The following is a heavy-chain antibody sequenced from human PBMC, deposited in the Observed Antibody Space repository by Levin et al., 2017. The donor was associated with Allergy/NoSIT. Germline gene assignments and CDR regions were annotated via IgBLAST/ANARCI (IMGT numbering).Heavy chain of an antibody. CDR3: ARSYCSSTSCHEFDP. J-gene: IGHJ5*02. D-gene: IGHD2-2*01. V-gene: IGHV3-20*01. Sequence: GESLKISCAASGFTFDDYGMSWVRQAPGKGLEWVSGINWNGGSTGYADSVKGRFTISRDNAKNSLYLQMNSLRAEDTALYHCARSYCSSTSCHEFDPWGQGTLVTVSS. CDR1: GFTFDDYG. CDR2: INWNGGST.